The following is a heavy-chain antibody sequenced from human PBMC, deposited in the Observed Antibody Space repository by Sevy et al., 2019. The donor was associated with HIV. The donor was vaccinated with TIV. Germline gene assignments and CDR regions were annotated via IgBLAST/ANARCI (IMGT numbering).Heavy chain of an antibody. J-gene: IGHJ6*02. CDR3: ARGRIMITFGGVIVLYYYYGMDV. CDR1: GYTFTGYY. Sequence: ASVKVSCKASGYTFTGYYMHWVRQAPGQGLEWMGRINPNSGGTNYAQKFQGRVTMTRDTSISTAYMELSRLRSDDTAMYYCARGRIMITFGGVIVLYYYYGMDVWGQGTTVTVSS. CDR2: INPNSGGT. V-gene: IGHV1-2*06. D-gene: IGHD3-16*02.